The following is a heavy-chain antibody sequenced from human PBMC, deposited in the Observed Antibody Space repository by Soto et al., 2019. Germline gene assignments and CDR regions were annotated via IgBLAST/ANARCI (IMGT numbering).Heavy chain of an antibody. CDR2: IYWDDDE. D-gene: IGHD3-10*01. V-gene: IGHV2-5*02. J-gene: IGHJ4*02. CDR3: AHSRNLITEDAQVGDFDY. Sequence: SGPTLVNPTQTLTLTCSFSGFSLTTDGVGVGWVRQPPGEALECLALIYWDDDERYSPSLKTRLTITKDTSKNHVVLIMTNMDPVDTATYYCAHSRNLITEDAQVGDFDYWGQGTLVTVSS. CDR1: GFSLTTDGVG.